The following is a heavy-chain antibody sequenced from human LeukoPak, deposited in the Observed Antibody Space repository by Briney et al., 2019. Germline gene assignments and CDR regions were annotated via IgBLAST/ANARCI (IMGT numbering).Heavy chain of an antibody. CDR2: VNRDGSET. CDR1: GFALSSHW. Sequence: SGGSLRLSCAASGFALSSHWMTWVRQVPGRGPEWVANVNRDGSETYYLDSVKGRFTISKDNAKNSLYLQMHSLRAEDTALYHCARNNGMDVWGQGTTVIVSS. V-gene: IGHV3-7*03. CDR3: ARNNGMDV. J-gene: IGHJ6*02.